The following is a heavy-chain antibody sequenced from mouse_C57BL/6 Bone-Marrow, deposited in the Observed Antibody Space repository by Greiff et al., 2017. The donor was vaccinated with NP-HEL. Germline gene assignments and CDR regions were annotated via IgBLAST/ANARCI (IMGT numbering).Heavy chain of an antibody. D-gene: IGHD2-4*01. CDR1: GYAFTNYL. J-gene: IGHJ3*01. CDR2: INPGSGGT. V-gene: IGHV1-54*01. Sequence: VQLQQSGAELIRPGTSVKVSCKASGYAFTNYLIEWVKQRPGQGLEWIGVINPGSGGTNYNEKFKGKATLTADKSSSPAYMQLSSLTSDDSAVYFCARGGIYYDYAWFAYWGQGTLVTVSA. CDR3: ARGGIYYDYAWFAY.